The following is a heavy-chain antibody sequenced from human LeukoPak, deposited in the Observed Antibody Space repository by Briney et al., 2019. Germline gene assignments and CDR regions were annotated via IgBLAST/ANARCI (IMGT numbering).Heavy chain of an antibody. J-gene: IGHJ4*02. Sequence: PSETLSLTCAVYGGSFSGYYWSWIRQPPGKGLEWIGEINHSGSTNYNPSLKSRVTISVDTSKNQFSLKLSSVTAADTAVYYCASLAVAGLSEGYWGQGTLVIVSS. CDR2: INHSGST. D-gene: IGHD6-19*01. CDR1: GGSFSGYY. V-gene: IGHV4-34*01. CDR3: ASLAVAGLSEGY.